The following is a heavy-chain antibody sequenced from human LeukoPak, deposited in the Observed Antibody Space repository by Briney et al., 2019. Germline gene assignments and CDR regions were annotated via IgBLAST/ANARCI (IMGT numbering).Heavy chain of an antibody. Sequence: GGSLRLSCAASGFTFSSYEMNWVRQAPGKGLEWVSYISSSGSTIYYADSVKGRFTISRDNAKNSLYLQMNSLRVEDTAVYYCARDIGIEDDTGWFDPWGQGTLVTVSS. CDR1: GFTFSSYE. CDR3: ARDIGIEDDTGWFDP. CDR2: ISSSGSTI. V-gene: IGHV3-48*03. J-gene: IGHJ5*02. D-gene: IGHD1-26*01.